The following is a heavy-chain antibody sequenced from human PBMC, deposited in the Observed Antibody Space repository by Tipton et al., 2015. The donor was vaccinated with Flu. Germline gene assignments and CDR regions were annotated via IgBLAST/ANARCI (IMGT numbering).Heavy chain of an antibody. D-gene: IGHD3-3*01. CDR3: ARGCDFWGGGEYYFDY. Sequence: TLSLTCTVSGGSISSYYWSWIRQPAGKGLEWIGRIYTSGSTNYNPSLKSRVTMSVDTSKNQFSLKLSSVTAADTAVYYCARGCDFWGGGEYYFDYWGQGTLVTVSS. J-gene: IGHJ4*02. V-gene: IGHV4-4*07. CDR1: GGSISSYY. CDR2: IYTSGST.